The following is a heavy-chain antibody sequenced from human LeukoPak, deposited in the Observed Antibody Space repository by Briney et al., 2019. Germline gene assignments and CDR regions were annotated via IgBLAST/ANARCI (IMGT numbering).Heavy chain of an antibody. Sequence: GGSLRLSCAASGFTFSSFSMNWVRQAPGEGLEWVSYIRSGGTNTDYTGSVKGRFTISRDNAKNSLYLQMSSLRAEDTAVHYCAKAKEDFWSGYNIDTRGGFDIWGQGTMVTVSS. D-gene: IGHD3-3*01. CDR2: IRSGGTNT. CDR3: AKAKEDFWSGYNIDTRGGFDI. V-gene: IGHV3-48*04. CDR1: GFTFSSFS. J-gene: IGHJ3*02.